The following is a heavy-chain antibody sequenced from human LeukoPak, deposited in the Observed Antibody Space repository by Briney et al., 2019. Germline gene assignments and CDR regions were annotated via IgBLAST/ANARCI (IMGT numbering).Heavy chain of an antibody. J-gene: IGHJ6*03. D-gene: IGHD3-3*01. CDR2: VSAYNGNT. CDR3: ARGNRGGSFWSGKAGYYYYYMDV. Sequence: GASVKVSCKASGYTFTSYGISWVRQAPGQGLEWMGWVSAYNGNTNYAQKLQGRVTMTTDTSTSTAYMELRSLRSDDTAVYYCARGNRGGSFWSGKAGYYYYYMDVWGKGTTVTVSS. V-gene: IGHV1-18*01. CDR1: GYTFTSYG.